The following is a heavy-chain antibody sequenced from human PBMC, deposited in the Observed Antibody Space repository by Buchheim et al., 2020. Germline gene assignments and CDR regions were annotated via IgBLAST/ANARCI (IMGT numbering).Heavy chain of an antibody. Sequence: QVQLQESGPGLVKPSQTLSLTCTVSGGSISSGGYYWSWIRQHPGEGLEWIGYIYYRGSTSYNPSLKSRVTISVDTSKNQFSLKVNSVTVADTAVYYCARAQGLYYYAMDVWGQGTT. CDR3: ARAQGLYYYAMDV. CDR1: GGSISSGGYY. CDR2: IYYRGST. J-gene: IGHJ6*02. V-gene: IGHV4-31*03.